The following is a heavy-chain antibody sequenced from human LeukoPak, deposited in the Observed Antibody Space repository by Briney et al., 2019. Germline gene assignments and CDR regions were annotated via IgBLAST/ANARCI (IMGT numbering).Heavy chain of an antibody. D-gene: IGHD1-26*01. V-gene: IGHV4-39*07. CDR3: AGEPGRVYSGTTRGFDY. CDR1: GGSISSSSYY. J-gene: IGHJ4*02. Sequence: SETLSLTCTVSGGSISSSSYYWGWIRQPPGKGLEWIGSIYYSGSTYYNPSLKSRVTISVDTSKNQFSLKLSSVTAADTAVYYCAGEPGRVYSGTTRGFDYWGQGTLVTVSS. CDR2: IYYSGST.